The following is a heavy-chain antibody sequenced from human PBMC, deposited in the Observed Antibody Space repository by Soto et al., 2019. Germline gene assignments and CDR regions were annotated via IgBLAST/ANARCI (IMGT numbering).Heavy chain of an antibody. Sequence: GESLKISCAASGFTFSSYEMNWVRQAPGKGLEWVSYISSSGSTIYYADSVKGRFTISRDNAKNSLYLQMNSLRAEDTAVYYCAGIITMVRGVIITTFRDYWGQGTLVTVSS. CDR1: GFTFSSYE. CDR2: ISSSGSTI. V-gene: IGHV3-48*03. J-gene: IGHJ4*02. CDR3: AGIITMVRGVIITTFRDY. D-gene: IGHD3-10*01.